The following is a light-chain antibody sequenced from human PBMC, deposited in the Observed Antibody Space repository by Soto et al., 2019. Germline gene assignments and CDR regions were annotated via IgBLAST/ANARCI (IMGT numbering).Light chain of an antibody. Sequence: EIVMTQSPDSLAVPLGERATINCKSSQSVLYSSNNKNYLAWYQQKPGQPPKLLIYWASTRESGVPERFSGSGSGTDFTLTISSLQAEDVAVYYCQQYYNSPVTFGGGTKVEIK. J-gene: IGKJ4*01. CDR3: QQYYNSPVT. CDR1: QSVLYSSNNKNY. V-gene: IGKV4-1*01. CDR2: WAS.